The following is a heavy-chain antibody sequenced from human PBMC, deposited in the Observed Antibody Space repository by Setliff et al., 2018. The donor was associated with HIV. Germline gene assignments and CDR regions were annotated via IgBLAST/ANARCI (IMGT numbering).Heavy chain of an antibody. CDR3: ARDIDSGSYYYYYMDV. V-gene: IGHV3-9*01. Sequence: GGSLRLSCAASGFTFDGYAMRWVRQAPGKGLEWVSGISWDSGRVGYADSVKGRFTISRDNAKNSLYLQMNSLRPEDTALYYCARDIDSGSYYYYYMDVWGKGTTVTVSS. CDR1: GFTFDGYA. CDR2: ISWDSGRV. D-gene: IGHD1-26*01. J-gene: IGHJ6*03.